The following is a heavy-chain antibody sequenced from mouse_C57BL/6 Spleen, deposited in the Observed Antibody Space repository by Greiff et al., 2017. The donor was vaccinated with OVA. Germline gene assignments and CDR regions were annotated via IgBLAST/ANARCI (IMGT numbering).Heavy chain of an antibody. D-gene: IGHD2-4*01. CDR2: INPNNGGT. J-gene: IGHJ3*01. V-gene: IGHV1-22*01. CDR3: ARRSYDYERFAY. CDR1: GYTFTDYN. Sequence: EVQLQESGPELVKPGASVKMSCKASGYTFTDYNMHWVKQSHGKSLEWIGYINPNNGGTSYNQKFKGKATLTVNKSSSTAYMELRSLTSEDSAVYYCARRSYDYERFAYWGQGTLVTVSA.